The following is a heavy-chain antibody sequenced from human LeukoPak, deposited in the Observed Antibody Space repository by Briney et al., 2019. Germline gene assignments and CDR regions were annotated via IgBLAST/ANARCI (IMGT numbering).Heavy chain of an antibody. CDR1: GYSFSIYR. J-gene: IGHJ4*02. CDR3: ARSSYYDSGSPDY. D-gene: IGHD3-10*01. CDR2: IYPGDSEA. Sequence: PGESLKISCKGSGYSFSIYRIAWVRQAPGRGLEWMGIIYPGDSEARYSPSFQGQVTISADKSISTAYLQWSSLKASDTAMHYCARSSYYDSGSPDYWGQGTLVTVSS. V-gene: IGHV5-51*01.